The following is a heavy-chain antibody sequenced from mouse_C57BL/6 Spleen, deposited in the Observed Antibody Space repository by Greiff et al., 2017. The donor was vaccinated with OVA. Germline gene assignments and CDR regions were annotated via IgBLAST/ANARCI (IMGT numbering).Heavy chain of an antibody. CDR3: ARGYDYDGAWFAY. Sequence: QVQLQQSGPELVKPGASVKISCKASGYSFTSYYIHWVKQRPGQGLEWIGWIYPGSGNTKYNEKFKGKATLTADTSSSTAYMQLRSLTSEDSAVYYCARGYDYDGAWFAYWGQGTLVTVSA. J-gene: IGHJ3*01. CDR2: IYPGSGNT. V-gene: IGHV1-66*01. CDR1: GYSFTSYY. D-gene: IGHD2-4*01.